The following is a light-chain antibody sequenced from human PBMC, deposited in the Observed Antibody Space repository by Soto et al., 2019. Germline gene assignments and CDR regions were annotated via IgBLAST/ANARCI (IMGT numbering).Light chain of an antibody. CDR3: AAWDDSLNGVV. CDR1: SSNIGSNT. CDR2: INS. V-gene: IGLV1-44*01. Sequence: QSVLTQPPSASGTPGQRVTISCSGSSSNIGSNTVNWYQQFPGTAPKLLIYINSHRPSGVSDRFSGSKSGTSASLAISGLQSDDEADYYCAAWDDSLNGVVFGGGTQLTVL. J-gene: IGLJ2*01.